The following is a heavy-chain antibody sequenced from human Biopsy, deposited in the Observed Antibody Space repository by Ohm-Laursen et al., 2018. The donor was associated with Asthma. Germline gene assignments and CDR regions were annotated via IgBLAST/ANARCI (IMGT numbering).Heavy chain of an antibody. CDR1: GYTFNSAS. CDR2: ISVYNGNT. V-gene: IGHV1-18*01. CDR3: ARAVDYSHYYGIDV. Sequence: ASVKVSCKTSGYTFNSASITWVRQAPGQGLEWMGWISVYNGNTKVAQKLQDRVTMITDTSTSTAYMEWRSLRSDDTAVYFCARAVDYSHYYGIDVWGQGTTVTVS. J-gene: IGHJ6*02. D-gene: IGHD3-10*01.